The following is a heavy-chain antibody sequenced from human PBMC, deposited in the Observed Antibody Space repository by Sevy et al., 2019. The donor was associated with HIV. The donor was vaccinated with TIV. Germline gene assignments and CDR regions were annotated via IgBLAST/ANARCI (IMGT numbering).Heavy chain of an antibody. Sequence: GGSLRLSCAASGFTIRTYNMNWVRQAPGKGLEWVSSISSSSTYIYYADSVKGRFTISRDNAKNSLYLQMNSLRAEDTAVYYCAKYSTGLVGGSSWDYWGQGTLVTVSS. CDR3: AKYSTGLVGGSSWDY. D-gene: IGHD6-13*01. J-gene: IGHJ4*02. CDR1: GFTIRTYN. CDR2: ISSSSTYI. V-gene: IGHV3-21*04.